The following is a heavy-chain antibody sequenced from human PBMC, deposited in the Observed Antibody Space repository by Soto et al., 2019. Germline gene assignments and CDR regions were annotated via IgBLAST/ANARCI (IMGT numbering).Heavy chain of an antibody. D-gene: IGHD1-26*01. Sequence: SETLSLTCTVSGGSINTFYWSWIRQSAGKGLEWIGRIYTSGSANYNPSLKSRVTMSIDTSNKHFSLSLKSVTAADTAVYYCARTVGAAYYFDFWGQGALVTVSS. V-gene: IGHV4-4*07. CDR3: ARTVGAAYYFDF. CDR1: GGSINTFY. J-gene: IGHJ4*02. CDR2: IYTSGSA.